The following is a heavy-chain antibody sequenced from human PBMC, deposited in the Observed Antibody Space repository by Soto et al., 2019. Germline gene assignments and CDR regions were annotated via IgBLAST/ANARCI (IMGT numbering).Heavy chain of an antibody. CDR1: GFTFSSYS. CDR3: ARDYLRWPLSHYYYGMDV. J-gene: IGHJ6*02. Sequence: GSLRLSCAASGFTFSSYSMNWVRQAPGKGLEWVSSISSSSSYIYYADSVKGRFTISRDNAKNSLYLQMNSLRAEDTAVYYCARDYLRWPLSHYYYGMDVWGQGTTVTVSS. D-gene: IGHD3-16*02. CDR2: ISSSSSYI. V-gene: IGHV3-21*01.